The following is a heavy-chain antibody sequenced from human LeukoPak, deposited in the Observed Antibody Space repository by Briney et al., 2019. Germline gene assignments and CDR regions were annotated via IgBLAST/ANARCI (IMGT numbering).Heavy chain of an antibody. CDR3: ARPYDSSGYRPGAFDI. J-gene: IGHJ3*02. D-gene: IGHD3-22*01. V-gene: IGHV4-39*01. CDR1: GGSISSSSYY. Sequence: SETLSLTCTVSGGSISSSSYYWGWIRQPPGKGLEWIGSIYYSGSTYYNPSLKSRVTISVDTSKNQFSLKLSSVTAVDTAVYYCARPYDSSGYRPGAFDIWGQGTMVTVSS. CDR2: IYYSGST.